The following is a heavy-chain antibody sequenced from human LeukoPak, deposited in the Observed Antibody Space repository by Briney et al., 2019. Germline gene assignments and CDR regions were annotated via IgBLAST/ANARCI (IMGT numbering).Heavy chain of an antibody. V-gene: IGHV3-15*01. CDR3: TTDFHTWSYSCGYYDPEPFDY. J-gene: IGHJ4*02. CDR2: IKSKTDGGTT. Sequence: GGSLRLSCAASGFTFSNAWMSWVRQAPGKGLEWVGRIKSKTDGGTTDYAAPVKGRFTISRDDSKNTLYLQMNSLKTEDTAVYYCTTDFHTWSYSCGYYDPEPFDYWGQGTLVTVSS. CDR1: GFTFSNAW. D-gene: IGHD3-22*01.